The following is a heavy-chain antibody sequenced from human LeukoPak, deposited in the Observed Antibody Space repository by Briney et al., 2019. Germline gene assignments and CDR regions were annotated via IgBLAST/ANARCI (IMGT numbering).Heavy chain of an antibody. V-gene: IGHV4-59*08. CDR3: ARHAADCSSTSCSDEGFDI. D-gene: IGHD2-2*01. CDR2: TYYSGST. CDR1: GGSISSYY. J-gene: IGHJ3*02. Sequence: PSETLSLTCTVSGGSISSYYWSWIRQPPGKGLEWIGYTYYSGSTNYNPSLKSRVTISVDTSKNQFSLKLSSVTAADTAVYYCARHAADCSSTSCSDEGFDIWGQGTMVTVSS.